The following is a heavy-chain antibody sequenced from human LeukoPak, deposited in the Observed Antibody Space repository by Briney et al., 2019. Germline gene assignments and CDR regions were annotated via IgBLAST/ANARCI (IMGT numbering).Heavy chain of an antibody. J-gene: IGHJ4*02. CDR1: GTXSRYA. V-gene: IGHV1-69*01. CDR3: ARETVDLRGYFDY. CDR2: IIPIFGTA. D-gene: IGHD5-12*01. Sequence: GTXSRYAISWVRQAPGXGREWVGGIIPIFGTANSAQKFQGRVTITADESTSTAYMELSSLRSEDTAVYYCARETVDLRGYFDYWGQGTLVTVSS.